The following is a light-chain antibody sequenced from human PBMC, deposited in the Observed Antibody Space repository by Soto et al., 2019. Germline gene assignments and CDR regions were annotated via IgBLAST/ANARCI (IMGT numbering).Light chain of an antibody. Sequence: DIQMTQSPSTLSASVGDRVTITCRASQSISSWLAWYQQKPGKAPKLLIYKASSLESGVPSRFSGSGSGTDFTLTISSLQSEDFEIYYCQQYNNWPITFGQGTRLENK. CDR1: QSISSW. V-gene: IGKV1-5*03. CDR2: KAS. J-gene: IGKJ5*01. CDR3: QQYNNWPIT.